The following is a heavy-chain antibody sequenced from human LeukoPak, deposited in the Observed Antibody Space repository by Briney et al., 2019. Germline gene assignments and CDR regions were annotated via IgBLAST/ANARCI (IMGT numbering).Heavy chain of an antibody. CDR2: INHSGST. D-gene: IGHD2-2*02. V-gene: IGHV4-34*01. CDR1: GGSFSGYY. J-gene: IGHJ6*02. CDR3: ARCYTPVDYYYGMDV. Sequence: SETLSLTCAVYGGSFSGYYWSWIRQPPGKGLEWIGEINHSGSTNYNPSLKSRVTISVDTSKNQFSLKLSSVTAADTAVYYCARCYTPVDYYYGMDVWGQGTTVTVSS.